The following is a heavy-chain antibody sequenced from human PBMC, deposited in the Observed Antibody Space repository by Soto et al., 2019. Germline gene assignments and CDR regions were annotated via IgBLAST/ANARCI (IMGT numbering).Heavy chain of an antibody. CDR2: IIPIFGAS. V-gene: IGHV1-69*01. Sequence: QVQLVQSGPEVKKPGSSVKVSCKSSGGTFTTYTFSWVRQAPGQGLEWMAGIIPIFGASKSAQKYQDRVAITTDESTRTIYIELRSLRSDDTAVYYCARDGDGNSLAYWGQGTLVTVSS. CDR3: ARDGDGNSLAY. D-gene: IGHD7-27*01. CDR1: GGTFTTYT. J-gene: IGHJ4*02.